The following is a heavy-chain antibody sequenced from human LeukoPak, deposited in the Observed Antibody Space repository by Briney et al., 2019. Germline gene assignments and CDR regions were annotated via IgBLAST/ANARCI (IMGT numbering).Heavy chain of an antibody. D-gene: IGHD4-11*01. CDR1: GFTFSNAW. Sequence: GGSLRLSCAASGFTFSNAWMNWVRQAPGKGLEWVGRIKSKTDGGTTDYAAPVKGRFTISRDDSKNTLYLQMNSLKTEDTAVYYCTTSTVTTNSDYYYYYGMDVWGQGTTVTVSS. V-gene: IGHV3-15*07. CDR3: TTSTVTTNSDYYYYYGMDV. J-gene: IGHJ6*02. CDR2: IKSKTDGGTT.